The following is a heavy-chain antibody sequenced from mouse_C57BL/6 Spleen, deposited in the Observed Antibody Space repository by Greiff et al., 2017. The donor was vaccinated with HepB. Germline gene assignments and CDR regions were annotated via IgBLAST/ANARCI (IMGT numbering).Heavy chain of an antibody. CDR3: ARGDYYGSSSDWYFDV. CDR1: GYTFTDYN. CDR2: INPNNGGT. J-gene: IGHJ1*03. Sequence: EVQLQQSGPELVKPGASVKIPCKASGYTFTDYNMDWVKQSHGKSLEWIGDINPNNGGTIYNQKFKGKATLTVDKSSSTAYMELRSLTSEDTAVYYCARGDYYGSSSDWYFDVWGTGTTVTVSS. D-gene: IGHD1-1*01. V-gene: IGHV1-18*01.